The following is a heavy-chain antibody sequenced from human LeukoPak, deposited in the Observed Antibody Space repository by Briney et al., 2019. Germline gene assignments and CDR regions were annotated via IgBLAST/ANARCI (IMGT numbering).Heavy chain of an antibody. CDR2: IYISGST. Sequence: SETPSLTCTVSGGSTSNYYWNWIRQPAGKGLEWIGRIYISGSTKYNPSLESRVTVSVDTSKNQLSLNLESVTAADTAVYYCAGELWTNRYQYYGMDVWGQGTTVTVSS. D-gene: IGHD5-18*01. V-gene: IGHV4-4*07. CDR1: GGSTSNYY. CDR3: AGELWTNRYQYYGMDV. J-gene: IGHJ6*02.